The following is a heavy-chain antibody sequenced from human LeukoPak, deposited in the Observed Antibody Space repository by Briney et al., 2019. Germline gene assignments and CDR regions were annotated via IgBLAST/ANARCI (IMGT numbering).Heavy chain of an antibody. J-gene: IGHJ6*04. CDR1: GFTFSSYE. CDR3: AGYGVVPAAHYYYYGMDV. V-gene: IGHV3-48*03. D-gene: IGHD2-2*01. Sequence: GGSLRLSCAASGFTFSSYEMNWVRQAPGKGLEWVSYISSSGSTIYYADSVKGRFTISRDNAKNSLYLQMNRLRAEDTAVYYCAGYGVVPAAHYYYYGMDVWGKGTTVTVSS. CDR2: ISSSGSTI.